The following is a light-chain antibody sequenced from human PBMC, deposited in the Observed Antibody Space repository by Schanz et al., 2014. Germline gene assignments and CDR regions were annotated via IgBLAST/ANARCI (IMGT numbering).Light chain of an antibody. CDR1: SSNIGAGYD. CDR2: GNN. Sequence: QSVLTQPPSVSGAPGQRVTISCTGSSSNIGAGYDVHWYRQLPGTAPKLLIYGNNNRPSGVPDRFSGSKSGTSASLAITGLRSEDEADYYCAAWSESLQSWVFGGGTKLTVL. V-gene: IGLV1-40*01. J-gene: IGLJ3*02. CDR3: AAWSESLQSWV.